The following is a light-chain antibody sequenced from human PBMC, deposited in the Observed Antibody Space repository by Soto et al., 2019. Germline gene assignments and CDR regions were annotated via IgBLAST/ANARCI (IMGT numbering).Light chain of an antibody. CDR2: DAS. CDR1: QSVDKY. V-gene: IGKV3-11*01. J-gene: IGKJ4*01. Sequence: EIVLTQSPATLSFSPGERATLSCRASQSVDKYLVWYQQKPGQAPRLLIYDASSRVTGIPARFSGSGSGTDFSLTITSLEPEDFAVYYCQQRTNWPLTFGGGTKLEIK. CDR3: QQRTNWPLT.